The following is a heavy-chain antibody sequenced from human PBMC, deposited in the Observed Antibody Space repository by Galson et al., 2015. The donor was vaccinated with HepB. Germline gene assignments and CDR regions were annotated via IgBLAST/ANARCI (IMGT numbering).Heavy chain of an antibody. D-gene: IGHD5/OR15-5a*01. V-gene: IGHV5-10-1*01. CDR3: SRHASVYDYSYNGIHF. CDR2: IDPSDSYV. J-gene: IGHJ6*02. Sequence: QSGAEVKKPGESLRISCQGSQYTFPNYWISWVRQVPGKGLEWMGRIDPSDSYVNYSPSFQGHVTISIDKSISTAYVQWRSLKASDTGMYYCSRHASVYDYSYNGIHFWGQGTTVTGSS. CDR1: QYTFPNYW.